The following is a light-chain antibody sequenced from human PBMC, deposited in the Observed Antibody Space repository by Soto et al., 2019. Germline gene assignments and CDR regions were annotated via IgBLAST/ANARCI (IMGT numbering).Light chain of an antibody. CDR1: SSDVGSYNL. CDR2: EVS. V-gene: IGLV2-23*02. CDR3: CSYARSSTLYV. J-gene: IGLJ1*01. Sequence: QSVLTQPASVSGSPGQSITISCTGTSSDVGSYNLVSWYQQHPGKAPKLMIYEVSKRPSGVSNRFSGSKSGNTASLTISGLQAEDEADYYCCSYARSSTLYVFGTGTKFTVL.